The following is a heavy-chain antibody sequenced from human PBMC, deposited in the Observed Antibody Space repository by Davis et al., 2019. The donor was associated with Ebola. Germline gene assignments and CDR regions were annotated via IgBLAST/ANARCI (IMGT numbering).Heavy chain of an antibody. V-gene: IGHV3-30*04. Sequence: GGSLRLSCAASGFTFSSYAMHWVRQAPGKGLEWVAVISYDGSNKYYADSVKGRFTISRDNSKNTLYLQMNSLRAEDTAVYYCAKDRSSLNPYFDYWGQGTLVTVSS. D-gene: IGHD6-13*01. J-gene: IGHJ4*02. CDR2: ISYDGSNK. CDR3: AKDRSSLNPYFDY. CDR1: GFTFSSYA.